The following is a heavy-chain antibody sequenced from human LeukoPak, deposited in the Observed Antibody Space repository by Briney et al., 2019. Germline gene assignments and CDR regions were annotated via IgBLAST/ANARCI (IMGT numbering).Heavy chain of an antibody. J-gene: IGHJ5*02. V-gene: IGHV3-11*05. D-gene: IGHD3-10*01. CDR3: ARDFEKPMVRGVTAGWFDP. CDR1: GFSFSSYW. CDR2: ISTSSSYT. Sequence: GGSLRLSCAASGFSFSSYWMHWVRQAPGKGLEWVSYISTSSSYTNYADSVKGRFTISRDNAKNSLYLQMNSLRAEDTAVYYCARDFEKPMVRGVTAGWFDPWGQGTLVTVSS.